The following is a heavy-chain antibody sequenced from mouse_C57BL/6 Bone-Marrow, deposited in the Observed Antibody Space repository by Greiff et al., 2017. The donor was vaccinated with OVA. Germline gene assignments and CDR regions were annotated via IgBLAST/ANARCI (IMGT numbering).Heavy chain of an antibody. J-gene: IGHJ2*01. CDR1: GYSITSGYY. CDR2: ISYDGSN. Sequence: EVQVVESGPGLVKPSQSLSLTCSVTGYSITSGYYWNWIRQFPGNKLEWMGYISYDGSNNYNPSLKNRISITRDTSKNQFFLKLNSVTTEDTATYYCAREFGYYFDYWGQGTTLTVSS. D-gene: IGHD1-2*01. CDR3: AREFGYYFDY. V-gene: IGHV3-6*01.